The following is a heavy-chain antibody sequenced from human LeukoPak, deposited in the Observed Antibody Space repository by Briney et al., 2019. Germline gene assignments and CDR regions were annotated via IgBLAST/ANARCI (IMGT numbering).Heavy chain of an antibody. D-gene: IGHD5-12*01. CDR3: ARLSGYGLHYYYYMDV. Sequence: SETLSLTCTVSGGSISSSSYYWGWIRQPPGKGLEWIGSIHYSGSTYFNPSLKSRVTISVDTSKNQFSLKLSSVTAADTAVYYCARLSGYGLHYYYYMDVWGSGTTVTVSS. CDR1: GGSISSSSYY. V-gene: IGHV4-39*01. J-gene: IGHJ6*03. CDR2: IHYSGST.